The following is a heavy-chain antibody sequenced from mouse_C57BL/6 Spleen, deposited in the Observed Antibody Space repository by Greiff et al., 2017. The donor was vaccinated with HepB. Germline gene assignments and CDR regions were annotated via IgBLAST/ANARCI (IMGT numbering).Heavy chain of an antibody. CDR1: GFTFSDYG. V-gene: IGHV5-17*01. D-gene: IGHD1-1*01. CDR2: ISSGSSTI. Sequence: VQLKESGGGLVKPGGSLKLSCAASGFTFSDYGMHWVRQAPEKGLEWVAYISSGSSTIYYADTVKGRFTISRDNAKNTLFLQMTSLRSEDTAMYYCARSYYYGSSSFAYWGQGTLVTVSA. CDR3: ARSYYYGSSSFAY. J-gene: IGHJ3*01.